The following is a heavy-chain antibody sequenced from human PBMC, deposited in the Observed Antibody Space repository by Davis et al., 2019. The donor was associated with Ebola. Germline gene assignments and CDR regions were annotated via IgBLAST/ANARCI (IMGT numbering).Heavy chain of an antibody. V-gene: IGHV4-34*01. CDR3: ARGRAIVLMGSGWFDP. J-gene: IGHJ5*02. D-gene: IGHD2-8*01. CDR2: INHSGST. Sequence: MPGGSLRLSCAVYGGSFSGYYWSWIRQPPGKGLEWIGEINHSGSTNYNPSLKSRVTISVDTSKNQFSLKLNSVTAADTAVYYCARGRAIVLMGSGWFDPWGQGTLVTVSS. CDR1: GGSFSGYY.